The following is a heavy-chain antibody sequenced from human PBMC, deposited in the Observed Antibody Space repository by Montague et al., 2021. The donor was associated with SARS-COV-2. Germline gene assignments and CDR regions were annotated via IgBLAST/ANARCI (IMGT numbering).Heavy chain of an antibody. CDR2: IYSGSSST. V-gene: IGHV3-23*03. CDR3: AKGFQPYSYESSGFYTFDY. Sequence: SLRLSCAASGFTFSSYAMSWVHQAPGKGLEWVSVIYSGSSSTWYADSVKGRFTISRDNPKNTLYLHMNSLRVDDTAVYYCAKGFQPYSYESSGFYTFDYWGQGTLVTVSS. D-gene: IGHD3-22*01. J-gene: IGHJ4*02. CDR1: GFTFSSYA.